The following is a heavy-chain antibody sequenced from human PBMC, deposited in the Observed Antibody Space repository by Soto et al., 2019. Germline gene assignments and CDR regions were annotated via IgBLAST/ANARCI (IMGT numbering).Heavy chain of an antibody. J-gene: IGHJ4*02. V-gene: IGHV4-39*01. CDR3: ARHHSSGWYQPFDY. CDR1: GGSISSSSYY. CDR2: IYYSGST. D-gene: IGHD6-19*01. Sequence: QLLESGPGLVKPSETLSLTCTVSGGSISSSSYYWGWIRQPPGKGLEWIGSIYYSGSTYYNPSLKSRVTISVDTSKNQFSLKLSSVTAADTAVYYCARHHSSGWYQPFDYWGQGTLVTVSS.